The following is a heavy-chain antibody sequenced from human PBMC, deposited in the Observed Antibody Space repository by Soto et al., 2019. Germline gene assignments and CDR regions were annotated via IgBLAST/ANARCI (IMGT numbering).Heavy chain of an antibody. V-gene: IGHV3-30-3*01. D-gene: IGHD1-1*01. Sequence: QVQLVESGGGVVQPGRSLRLSCAASGFTFSNNAMDWVRQAPGKGLEWVAVISYDGSNKYIAESVKGRFTISRDNSKNTLFLQMNSLRAEDPAIYYCARGTTTSAFSAMDVWGQGTTVNVSS. CDR2: ISYDGSNK. CDR1: GFTFSNNA. J-gene: IGHJ6*01. CDR3: ARGTTTSAFSAMDV.